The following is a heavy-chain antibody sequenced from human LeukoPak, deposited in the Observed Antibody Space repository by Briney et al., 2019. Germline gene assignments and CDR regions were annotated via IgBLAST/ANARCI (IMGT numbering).Heavy chain of an antibody. CDR2: ISYDGSNK. CDR1: GFTFSSYA. Sequence: GGSLRLSCAASGFTFSSYAMHWVRQAPGKGLEWVAVISYDGSNKYYADSVKGRFTISRDNSKNTLYLQMNSLRAEGTAVYYCAKPAGRDTAFDYWGQGTLVTVSS. V-gene: IGHV3-30-3*01. D-gene: IGHD5-18*01. J-gene: IGHJ4*02. CDR3: AKPAGRDTAFDY.